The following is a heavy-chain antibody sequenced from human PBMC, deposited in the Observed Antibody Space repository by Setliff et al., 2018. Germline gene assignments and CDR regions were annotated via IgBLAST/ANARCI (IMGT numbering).Heavy chain of an antibody. Sequence: PGGSLRLSCAASGFTFSTYSMSWVRQAPGKGLEWVSAISGGSEYIYYRDSVKGRFTISRANSKNTLYLQMNNLRVEDTARYYCVNHNPARRSPAGTALDSWGQGTLVTVSS. CDR3: VNHNPARRSPAGTALDS. CDR1: GFTFSTYS. D-gene: IGHD6-19*01. J-gene: IGHJ4*02. V-gene: IGHV3-23*01. CDR2: ISGGSEYI.